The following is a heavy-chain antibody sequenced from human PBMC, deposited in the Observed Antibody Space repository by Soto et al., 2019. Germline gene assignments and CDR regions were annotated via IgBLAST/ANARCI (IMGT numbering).Heavy chain of an antibody. CDR3: AREDSGSYYNDPIHFDY. V-gene: IGHV3-11*01. J-gene: IGHJ4*02. D-gene: IGHD3-10*01. Sequence: GGSLRLSCAASGFTFSDYYMSWIRQAPGKGLEWVSYISSSGSTIYYADSVKGRFTISRDNAKNSLYLQMNSLRAEDTAVYYCAREDSGSYYNDPIHFDYWGQGTLVTVSS. CDR2: ISSSGSTI. CDR1: GFTFSDYY.